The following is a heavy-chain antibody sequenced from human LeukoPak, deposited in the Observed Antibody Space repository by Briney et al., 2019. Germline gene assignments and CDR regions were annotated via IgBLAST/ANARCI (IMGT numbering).Heavy chain of an antibody. CDR2: ISGSGGST. V-gene: IGHV3-23*01. D-gene: IGHD4-17*01. CDR3: AKGPRTVDGRPGLVI. J-gene: IGHJ4*02. Sequence: GGALRLSCAASGFTFSSYAMSWGRQAPGKGRERGSRISGSGGSTYYADSVKGRFTISRDNSKNTLYLQMNSLRAEDTAVYYCAKGPRTVDGRPGLVIWGQGTLVTASS. CDR1: GFTFSSYA.